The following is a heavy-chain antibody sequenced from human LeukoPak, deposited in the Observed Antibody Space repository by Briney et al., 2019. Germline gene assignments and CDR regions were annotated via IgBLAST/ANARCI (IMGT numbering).Heavy chain of an antibody. Sequence: SETLSLTCTVSGYSISSGYYWGWIRPPPGKGLEWIGIIYHSGSTYYNPSLKSRVTISVDTSKNQFSLKLSSVTAADTAVYYCAREGLMAAAGNGGLDYWGQGTLVTVSS. V-gene: IGHV4-38-2*02. CDR1: GYSISSGYY. CDR2: IYHSGST. D-gene: IGHD6-13*01. CDR3: AREGLMAAAGNGGLDY. J-gene: IGHJ4*02.